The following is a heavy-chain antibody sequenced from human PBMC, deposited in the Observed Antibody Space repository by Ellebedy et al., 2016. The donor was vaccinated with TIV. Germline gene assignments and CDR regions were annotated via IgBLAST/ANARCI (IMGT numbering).Heavy chain of an antibody. CDR2: IHPDDSDT. CDR1: GYSFTRHW. CDR3: ARDSGLDY. D-gene: IGHD1-14*01. V-gene: IGHV5-51*01. J-gene: IGHJ4*02. Sequence: GESLKISCMGSGYSFTRHWIGWVRQMPGKGLEWLGIIHPDDSDTRYSPSFQGQVTISADKSISTAYLQWSSLKASDTAMYYCARDSGLDYWGQGTLVTVSS.